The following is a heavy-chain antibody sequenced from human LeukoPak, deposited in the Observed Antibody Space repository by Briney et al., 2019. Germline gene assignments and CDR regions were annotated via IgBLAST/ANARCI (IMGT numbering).Heavy chain of an antibody. Sequence: GGSLRLSCAASGFTFSSYWMHWVRQAPGKGLVWVSRINTDGSSTSYADSVKGRFTISRDNAKNTLYLQMNSLRAEDTAVYYCARDNRGYCSSTSCYEENNWFDPWGQGTLVTVSS. J-gene: IGHJ5*02. CDR3: ARDNRGYCSSTSCYEENNWFDP. D-gene: IGHD2-2*01. CDR1: GFTFSSYW. CDR2: INTDGSST. V-gene: IGHV3-74*01.